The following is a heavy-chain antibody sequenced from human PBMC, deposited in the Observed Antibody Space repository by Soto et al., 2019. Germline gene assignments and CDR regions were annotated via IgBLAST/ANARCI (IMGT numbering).Heavy chain of an antibody. CDR3: AREGRGVTPTGY. D-gene: IGHD1-1*01. V-gene: IGHV1-69*08. J-gene: IGHJ4*02. CDR1: GGTFRSYT. Sequence: QVQLVQSGAEVKKPGSSVKVSCKASGGTFRSYTISWVRQAPGQGLEWRGRVIPILGIANYAQKFQGRVTINADKSTSTAYMELSSLRSEDTAVYYCAREGRGVTPTGYWGQGTLVTVSS. CDR2: VIPILGIA.